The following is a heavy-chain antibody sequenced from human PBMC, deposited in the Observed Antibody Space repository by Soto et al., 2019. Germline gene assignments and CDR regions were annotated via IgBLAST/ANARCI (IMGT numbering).Heavy chain of an antibody. CDR3: AKDAIVY. Sequence: ASVKVSCKASGYSLTSYGINWVRQAPGQGLELMGWIRGYNGKTAYAQKFQGRVTMTMDTSTNTAHMELKNLRSDDTAVYYCAKDAIVYWGQGTLVTVYS. J-gene: IGHJ4*02. V-gene: IGHV1-18*04. CDR1: GYSLTSYG. CDR2: IRGYNGKT.